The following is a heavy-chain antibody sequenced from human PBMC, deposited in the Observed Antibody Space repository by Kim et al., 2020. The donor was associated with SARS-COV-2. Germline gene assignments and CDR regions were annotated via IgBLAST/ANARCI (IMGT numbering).Heavy chain of an antibody. V-gene: IGHV1-2*04. CDR3: ARVPGNWDYGMDV. CDR1: GYTFTGYY. D-gene: IGHD3-10*01. J-gene: IGHJ6*02. CDR2: INPNSGGT. Sequence: ASVKVSCKASGYTFTGYYMHWVRQAPGQGLEWMGWINPNSGGTNYAQKFQGWVTMTRDTSISTAYMELSRLRSDDTAVYYCARVPGNWDYGMDVWGQGTTVTVSS.